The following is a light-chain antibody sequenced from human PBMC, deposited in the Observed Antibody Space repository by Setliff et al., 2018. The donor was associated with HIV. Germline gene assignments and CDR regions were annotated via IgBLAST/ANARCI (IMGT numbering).Light chain of an antibody. CDR1: SSDIGAYDY. Sequence: QSVLTQPRSVSGSRGQSITFSCTGTSSDIGAYDYVSWYQQHPGKAPKLITYGVDKRPSGVPTRFSGFKSGNTASLTIYGLQPEDEGDYYCYSFAGSVFVFGTGTKVTVL. V-gene: IGLV2-11*01. J-gene: IGLJ1*01. CDR3: YSFAGSVFV. CDR2: GVD.